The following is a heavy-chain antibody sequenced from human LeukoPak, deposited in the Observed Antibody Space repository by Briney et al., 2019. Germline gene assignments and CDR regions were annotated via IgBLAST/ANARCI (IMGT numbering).Heavy chain of an antibody. J-gene: IGHJ4*02. CDR1: GFTFSSYA. CDR3: AKGPLSTMIIVVSYFDY. V-gene: IGHV3-23*01. Sequence: GGSLRLSCAASGFTFSSYAMNWVRQAPGKWLEWVSGISGSGGSTYYADSVKGRFTISRGNSKNTLYLQMNSLRAEDTAVYYCAKGPLSTMIIVVSYFDYWGQGTLVTVSS. CDR2: ISGSGGST. D-gene: IGHD3-22*01.